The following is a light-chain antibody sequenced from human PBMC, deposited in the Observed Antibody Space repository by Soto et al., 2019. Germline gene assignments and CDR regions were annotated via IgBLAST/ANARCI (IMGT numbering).Light chain of an antibody. Sequence: QSVLSQPACVSLSPGQSITISCTGTSSDVGGYRYVSWFQQHPGKAPKLIIYEVSHRPSGVSNRFSGSKSGNTASLTISGLQDEDEADYYCNSYTSRNPYVFGSGTKVTVL. CDR1: SSDVGGYRY. V-gene: IGLV2-14*01. CDR2: EVS. J-gene: IGLJ1*01. CDR3: NSYTSRNPYV.